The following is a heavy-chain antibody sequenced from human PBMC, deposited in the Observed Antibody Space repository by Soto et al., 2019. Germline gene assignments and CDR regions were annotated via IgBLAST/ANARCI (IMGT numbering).Heavy chain of an antibody. CDR1: GFTFSSYG. J-gene: IGHJ4*02. Sequence: QVQLVESGGGVVQPGRSLRLSCAASGFTFSSYGMHWVRQAPGKGLEWVAVISYDGSNKYYADSVKGRFTISRDNSKNTLYLQMNSLRAEDTAVYYCAKDAIPAYDSSGYYDYWGQGTLVTVSS. CDR2: ISYDGSNK. CDR3: AKDAIPAYDSSGYYDY. V-gene: IGHV3-30*18. D-gene: IGHD3-22*01.